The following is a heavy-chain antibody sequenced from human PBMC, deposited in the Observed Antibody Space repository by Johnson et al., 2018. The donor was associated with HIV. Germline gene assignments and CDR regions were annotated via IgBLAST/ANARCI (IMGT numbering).Heavy chain of an antibody. CDR3: ARVGGWGAFDI. CDR2: LYSGDTT. J-gene: IGHJ3*02. CDR1: GFTVSTNY. Sequence: MLLVESGGGLVQPGGSLRLSCASGFTVSTNYMSWVRQAPGKGLEWVSVLYSGDTTYNAASVKGRFTISRDNSKNTLYLQMNSLRAVDTAVYYCARVGGWGAFDIWGQGTRVTVSS. V-gene: IGHV3-66*01. D-gene: IGHD3-10*01.